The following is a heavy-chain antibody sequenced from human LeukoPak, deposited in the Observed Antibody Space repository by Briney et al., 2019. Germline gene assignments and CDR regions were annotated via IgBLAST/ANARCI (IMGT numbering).Heavy chain of an antibody. V-gene: IGHV4-59*11. CDR1: GGSISSHY. CDR2: LYDSVRT. J-gene: IGHJ4*02. Sequence: SETLSLTCTVSGGSISSHYWSWIRQPPGKGLEWIAYLYDSVRTKDNPSLKGRVTLSADTSKNQHSLRLSSVTAADTAVYYCATIKRGDIYGYFDFWGQGILVTVSS. D-gene: IGHD5-18*01. CDR3: ATIKRGDIYGYFDF.